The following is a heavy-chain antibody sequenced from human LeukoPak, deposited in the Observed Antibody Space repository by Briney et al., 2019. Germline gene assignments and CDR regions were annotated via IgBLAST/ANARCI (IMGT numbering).Heavy chain of an antibody. Sequence: SVTVSFKASGGTFISYAISWVRQAPGQGLEWMGRIIPILGIANYAQKFQGRVTITADKSTSTAYMELSSLRSEDTAVYYCARFEYSSSPLDYWGQGTLVTVSS. CDR2: IIPILGIA. CDR1: GGTFISYA. J-gene: IGHJ4*02. CDR3: ARFEYSSSPLDY. V-gene: IGHV1-69*04. D-gene: IGHD6-6*01.